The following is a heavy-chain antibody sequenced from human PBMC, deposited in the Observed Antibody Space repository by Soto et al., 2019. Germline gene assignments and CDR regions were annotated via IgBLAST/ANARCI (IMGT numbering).Heavy chain of an antibody. J-gene: IGHJ6*02. CDR2: IYPGDSDT. V-gene: IGHV5-51*01. Sequence: GESLKISCKGSGYSFSSYWIAWVRQMPGKGLEWMGIIYPGDSDTRYSPSFQGQVTISADKSISTAYLQWSSLKASDTAMYYCARPRSGSYRLDYYGMDVWGQGTTVTAP. D-gene: IGHD3-10*01. CDR1: GYSFSSYW. CDR3: ARPRSGSYRLDYYGMDV.